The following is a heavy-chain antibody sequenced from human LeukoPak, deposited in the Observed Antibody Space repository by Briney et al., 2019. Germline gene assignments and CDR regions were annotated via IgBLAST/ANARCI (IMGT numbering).Heavy chain of an antibody. CDR1: GGSISSGDYY. Sequence: SQTLSLTCTVSGGSISSGDYYWSWIRQPPGKGLEWIGYIYYSGSTYYNPSLKSRVTISVDTSKNQFSLKLSSVTAADTAVYYCARERAAATSFDPWGQGTLVTVSS. CDR2: IYYSGST. V-gene: IGHV4-30-4*01. CDR3: ARERAAATSFDP. J-gene: IGHJ5*02. D-gene: IGHD6-13*01.